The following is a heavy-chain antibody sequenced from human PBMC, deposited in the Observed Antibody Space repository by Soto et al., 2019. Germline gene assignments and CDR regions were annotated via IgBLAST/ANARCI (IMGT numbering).Heavy chain of an antibody. Sequence: EVQMLESGGGLVQPGGSLRLSCAASGFTFSSYAMNWVRQAPGKGLYWVSSISATGGRTYYADSVKGRFTLSRDNSKNTLYLQMNSLRPEDTAVYYCAKGSHFASCGRTICYDLDYWGQGTLVTVSS. CDR3: AKGSHFASCGRTICYDLDY. CDR1: GFTFSSYA. D-gene: IGHD2-2*01. J-gene: IGHJ4*02. CDR2: ISATGGRT. V-gene: IGHV3-23*01.